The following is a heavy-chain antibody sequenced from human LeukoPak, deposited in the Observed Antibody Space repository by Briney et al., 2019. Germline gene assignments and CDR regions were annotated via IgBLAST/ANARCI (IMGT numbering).Heavy chain of an antibody. D-gene: IGHD6-19*01. V-gene: IGHV3-30-3*01. CDR1: GFTFSSYA. CDR3: ARDQWDSSGWYSGFDY. Sequence: PGGSLRLSCAASGFTFSSYAMHWVRQAPGKGLEWVAVISYDGSNKYYADSVKGRFTISRDNSKNTLYLQMNSLRAEDTAAYYCARDQWDSSGWYSGFDYWGQGTLVTVSS. J-gene: IGHJ4*02. CDR2: ISYDGSNK.